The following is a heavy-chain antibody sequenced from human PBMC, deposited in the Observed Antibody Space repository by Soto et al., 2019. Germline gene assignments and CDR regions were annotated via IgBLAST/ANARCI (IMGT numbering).Heavy chain of an antibody. J-gene: IGHJ6*02. V-gene: IGHV3-11*06. D-gene: IGHD2-2*01. CDR1: GFTLSDHY. CDR2: SSNSGSFT. CDR3: ARDPGYCSSTSCYSAPYGMDV. Sequence: GGSLRLSCAASGFTLSDHYMSWIRQAPGKGLEWIGYSSNSGSFTRYADSVGGRFSISRDNAKNSLYLQMNSLRAEDTAVYYCARDPGYCSSTSCYSAPYGMDVWGQGTTVTVSS.